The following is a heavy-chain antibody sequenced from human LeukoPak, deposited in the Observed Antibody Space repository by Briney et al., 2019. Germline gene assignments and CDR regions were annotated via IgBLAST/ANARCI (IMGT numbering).Heavy chain of an antibody. J-gene: IGHJ4*02. CDR2: ISSSGSTI. CDR3: AREEQQLADY. V-gene: IGHV3-48*03. CDR1: GFTFSSYD. Sequence: PGGSLRLSCAASGFTFSSYDMNWVRQAPGKGLEWVSYISSSGSTIYYADSVKGRFTISRDNAKNSLYLQMNSLRAEDTAVYYCAREEQQLADYWGQRTLVTVSS. D-gene: IGHD6-13*01.